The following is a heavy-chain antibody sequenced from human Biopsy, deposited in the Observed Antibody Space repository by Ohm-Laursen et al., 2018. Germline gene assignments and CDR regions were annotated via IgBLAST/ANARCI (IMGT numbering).Heavy chain of an antibody. D-gene: IGHD3-10*01. CDR3: ARDALLPGVGGMDV. CDR2: GTPIFGTS. V-gene: IGHV1-69*06. Sequence: SVTASRKLPGGTFSDYAISWVRQAPGQGLEWMGGGTPIFGTSNHAIKFQGRVTITADKSTSTAYMELNSLRSDDTAMYYCARDALLPGVGGMDVWGQGTTVTVSS. CDR1: GGTFSDYA. J-gene: IGHJ6*02.